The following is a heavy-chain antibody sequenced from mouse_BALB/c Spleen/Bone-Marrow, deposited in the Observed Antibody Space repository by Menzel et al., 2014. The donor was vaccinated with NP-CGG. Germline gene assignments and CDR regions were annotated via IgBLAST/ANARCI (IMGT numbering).Heavy chain of an antibody. V-gene: IGHV5-17*02. J-gene: IGHJ2*01. CDR1: GFTFSSFG. Sequence: EVQLVESGGGLVQPGGSRKLSCAASGFTFSSFGMHWVRQAPEKGLEWVAYISSGSSTIYYADTVKGRFTISRDNPENTLFLQMTSLRSEDTAMYYCAIEGYYDYWGQGTTLAVSS. CDR3: AIEGYYDY. D-gene: IGHD2-3*01. CDR2: ISSGSSTI.